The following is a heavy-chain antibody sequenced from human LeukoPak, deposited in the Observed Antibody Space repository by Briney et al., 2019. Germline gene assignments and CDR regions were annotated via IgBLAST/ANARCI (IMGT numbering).Heavy chain of an antibody. Sequence: SETLSLTCTVSGGSISSSSYYWGWIRQPPGKGLEWIGSIYYSGSTNYNPSLKSRVTISVDTSKNQFSLKLSSVTAADTAVYYCARDSLGYGDGYYYYMDVWGKGTTVTISS. J-gene: IGHJ6*03. CDR1: GGSISSSSYY. CDR2: IYYSGST. CDR3: ARDSLGYGDGYYYYMDV. V-gene: IGHV4-39*07. D-gene: IGHD5-12*01.